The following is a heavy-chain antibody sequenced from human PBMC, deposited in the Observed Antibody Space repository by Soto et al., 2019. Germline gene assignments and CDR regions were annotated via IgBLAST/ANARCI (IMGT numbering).Heavy chain of an antibody. CDR1: GGTFSSYA. Sequence: GASVKVSCKASGGTFSSYAISWVRQAPGQGLEWMGGIIPIFGTANYAQKFQGRVTITADESTSTAYMELSSLRFEDTAVYYCARGIMIDPLYYFDYWGQGTLVTVSS. CDR3: ARGIMIDPLYYFDY. J-gene: IGHJ4*02. D-gene: IGHD3-16*01. V-gene: IGHV1-69*01. CDR2: IIPIFGTA.